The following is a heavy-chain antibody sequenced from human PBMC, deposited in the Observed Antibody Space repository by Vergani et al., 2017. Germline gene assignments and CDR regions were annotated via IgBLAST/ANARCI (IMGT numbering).Heavy chain of an antibody. D-gene: IGHD1-26*01. J-gene: IGHJ3*01. CDR2: ISYDGSNK. V-gene: IGHV3-30-3*01. Sequence: QVQLVESGGGVVQPGRSLRLSCAASGFTFSSYAMHWVRQAPGKGLEWVAVISYDGSNKYYADSVKGRFTISRDNSKNTLYLQMNSLRAVDTAVYYCARVAEATYDFWGQGTMVTVSS. CDR3: ARVAEATYDF. CDR1: GFTFSSYA.